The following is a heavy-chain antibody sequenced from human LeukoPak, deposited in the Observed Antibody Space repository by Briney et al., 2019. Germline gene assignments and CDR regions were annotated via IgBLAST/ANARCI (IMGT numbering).Heavy chain of an antibody. CDR1: GYTFSNFG. V-gene: IGHV1-18*01. CDR2: VNLYNGDK. D-gene: IGHD1-26*01. Sequence: ASVKVSCKASGYTFSNFGISGVRQAPGQGLEWMGWVNLYNGDKNYAQKVQGRVTITTDTSTSTVYMELRSLISDDTAVYYCARDRSNSDYWGQGTLVTVSS. J-gene: IGHJ4*02. CDR3: ARDRSNSDY.